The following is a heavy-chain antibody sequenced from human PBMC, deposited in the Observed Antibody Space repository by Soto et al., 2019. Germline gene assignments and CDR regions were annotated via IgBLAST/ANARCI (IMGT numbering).Heavy chain of an antibody. J-gene: IGHJ6*02. CDR1: GDSINSYY. V-gene: IGHV4-4*07. CDR3: ARELMTYYDFWSGSNPAGMDV. D-gene: IGHD3-3*01. CDR2: IYTSGST. Sequence: PSETLSLTCTVSGDSINSYYWSWIRQPAGKGLEWIGRIYTSGSTNYNPSLKSLVTMSVDTSKNQFSLKLNSVTAADTAVYYCARELMTYYDFWSGSNPAGMDVWGQGTTVTVSS.